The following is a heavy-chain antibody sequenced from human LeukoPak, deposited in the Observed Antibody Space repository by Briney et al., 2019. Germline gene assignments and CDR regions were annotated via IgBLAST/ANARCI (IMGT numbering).Heavy chain of an antibody. CDR1: GFSFSSYS. V-gene: IGHV3-21*01. CDR2: ISSSSKYI. Sequence: PGGSLRLSCADSGFSFSSYSMNWVRQAPGKGLDWVSSISSSSKYIYYADPVKGRFTISRDNAKNSLYLQMNSLTAEDTAVYYCARSPQGTGSPADYWGQGTLVTVSS. CDR3: ARSPQGTGSPADY. J-gene: IGHJ4*02. D-gene: IGHD1-1*01.